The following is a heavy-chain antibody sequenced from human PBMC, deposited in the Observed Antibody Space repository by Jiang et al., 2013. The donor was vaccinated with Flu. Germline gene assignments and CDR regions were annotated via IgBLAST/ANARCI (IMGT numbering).Heavy chain of an antibody. CDR1: GYTFTGYY. CDR2: INPNSGGT. CDR3: AQRAALDWLQPNDAFDI. J-gene: IGHJ3*02. Sequence: SGAEVKKPGASVKVSCKASGYTFTGYYMHWVRQAPGQGLEWMGRINPNSGGTNYAQKFQGRVTMTRDTSISTAYMELSRLRSDDTAVYYCAQRAALDWLQPNDAFDIWGQGTMVTVS. V-gene: IGHV1-2*06. D-gene: IGHD5-24*01.